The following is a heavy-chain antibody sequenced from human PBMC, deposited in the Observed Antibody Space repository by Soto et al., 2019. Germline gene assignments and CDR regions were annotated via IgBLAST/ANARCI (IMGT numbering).Heavy chain of an antibody. CDR3: ARTRQQLGRDAFDI. J-gene: IGHJ3*02. Sequence: QVQLQESGPGLVKPSETLSLTCTVSGGSISRYYWSWIGQPPGKGLEGIGYIYYSGSTNYNPSLKSRVTISVDTSKNQFSLKLSSVTAADTAVYYCARTRQQLGRDAFDIWGQGTMVTVSS. CDR1: GGSISRYY. D-gene: IGHD6-13*01. V-gene: IGHV4-59*01. CDR2: IYYSGST.